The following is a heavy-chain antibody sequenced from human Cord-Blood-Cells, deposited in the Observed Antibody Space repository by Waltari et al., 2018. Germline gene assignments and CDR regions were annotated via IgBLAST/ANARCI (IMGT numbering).Heavy chain of an antibody. V-gene: IGHV4-59*01. J-gene: IGHJ6*03. CDR1: GGSISSYY. D-gene: IGHD2-2*01. CDR2: IYYSGST. CDR3: ARESCSSTSCPYYYYMDV. Sequence: QVQLQESGPGLVKPSATLSLTCTVSGGSISSYYWRWIWQPPGKGLEWIGYIYYSGSTNYNPSLKSRVTRSGDTSKNQFSLKLSSVTAADTAVYYCARESCSSTSCPYYYYMDVWGKGTTVTVSS.